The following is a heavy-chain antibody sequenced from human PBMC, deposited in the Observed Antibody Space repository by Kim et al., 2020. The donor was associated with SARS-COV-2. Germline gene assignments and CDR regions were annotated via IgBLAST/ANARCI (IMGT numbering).Heavy chain of an antibody. CDR2: IYYSGDS. Sequence: SETLSLTCTVSGVSISSFYWTWIRLPPGRGLEWLGSIYYSGDSSYNPSLKSRLTMSVDTSKSRLSLKFTSVTAADTAVYYCARLYGGHKMFDSWGQGTLVTVSS. J-gene: IGHJ4*02. CDR3: ARLYGGHKMFDS. CDR1: GVSISSFY. D-gene: IGHD3-10*01. V-gene: IGHV4-59*08.